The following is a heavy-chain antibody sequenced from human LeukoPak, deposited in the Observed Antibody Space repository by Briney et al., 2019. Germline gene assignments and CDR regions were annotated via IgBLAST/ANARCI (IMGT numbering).Heavy chain of an antibody. J-gene: IGHJ3*02. V-gene: IGHV3-21*01. CDR1: GFTFSSYS. Sequence: GGSLRLSCAASGFTFSSYSMNWVRQAPGKGLEWVSSISSSSSYIYYADSVKGRFTISRDNAKNSLYLQMNNLRAEDTAVYYCATQGGYCSSTSCYRGAFDIWGQGTMVTVSS. D-gene: IGHD2-2*02. CDR3: ATQGGYCSSTSCYRGAFDI. CDR2: ISSSSSYI.